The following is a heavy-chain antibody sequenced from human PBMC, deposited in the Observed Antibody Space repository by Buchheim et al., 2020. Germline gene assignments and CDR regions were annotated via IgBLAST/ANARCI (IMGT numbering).Heavy chain of an antibody. D-gene: IGHD5-12*01. Sequence: ELQLVESGGGLLQPGGSLRLSCAASGFTFSSYEMNWVRQAPGKGLEWGSYFSSSGSTIYYANSLKGRFTISRDNAKNSLYLQMNSLRAEDTAVYYCARAEGLGYFDYWGQGTL. V-gene: IGHV3-48*03. J-gene: IGHJ4*02. CDR1: GFTFSSYE. CDR3: ARAEGLGYFDY. CDR2: FSSSGSTI.